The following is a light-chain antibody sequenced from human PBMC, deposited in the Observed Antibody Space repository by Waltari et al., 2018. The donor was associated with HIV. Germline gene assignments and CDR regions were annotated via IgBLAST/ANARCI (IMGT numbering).Light chain of an antibody. CDR3: AAWDDSLNGRV. Sequence: QSVLTQPPSASGTPGQRVTISCSGSSSNIGSNTVNWYQQLPGTAPNLLIYSNNQRPSGVPDRFSGSKSGTSASLAISWLQSEDEADYYCAAWDDSLNGRVFGGGTKLTVL. V-gene: IGLV1-44*01. CDR1: SSNIGSNT. CDR2: SNN. J-gene: IGLJ3*02.